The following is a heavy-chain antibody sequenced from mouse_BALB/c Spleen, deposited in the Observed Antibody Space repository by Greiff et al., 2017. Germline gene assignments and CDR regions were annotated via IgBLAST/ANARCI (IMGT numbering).Heavy chain of an antibody. CDR1: GYSITSDYA. D-gene: IGHD1-1*02. CDR2: ISYSGST. V-gene: IGHV3-2*02. Sequence: EVKLMESGPGLVKPSQSLSLTCTVTGYSITSDYAWNWIRQFPGNKLEWMGYISYSGSTSYNPSLKSRISITRDTSKNQFFLQLNSVTTEDTATYYCARGGYSFMDYWGQGTSVTVSS. J-gene: IGHJ4*01. CDR3: ARGGYSFMDY.